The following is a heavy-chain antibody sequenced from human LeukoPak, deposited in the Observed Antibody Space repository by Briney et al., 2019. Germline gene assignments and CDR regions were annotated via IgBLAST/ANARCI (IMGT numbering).Heavy chain of an antibody. Sequence: GRSLRLSCAASGFTFRTYGMHWVRQAPGKGLECVAIISYDGTNKYYADSVKGRFTISRDNSKNTLYLQMNSLRVEDTAVYYCANAADNSGWYSELPFDYWGQGTLVTVSS. CDR1: GFTFRTYG. CDR3: ANAADNSGWYSELPFDY. J-gene: IGHJ4*02. V-gene: IGHV3-30*18. D-gene: IGHD6-19*01. CDR2: ISYDGTNK.